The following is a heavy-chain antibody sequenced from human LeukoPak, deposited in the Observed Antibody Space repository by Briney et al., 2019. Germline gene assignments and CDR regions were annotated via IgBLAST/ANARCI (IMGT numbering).Heavy chain of an antibody. D-gene: IGHD6-19*01. J-gene: IGHJ5*02. CDR1: GGSISSSNW. CDR2: IYHSGST. V-gene: IGHV4-4*02. CDR3: AREGIAVAGAPTRGFDP. Sequence: SETLSLTCAVSGGSISSSNWWRWVRQPPGKGLEWIGEIYHSGSTNYNPSLKSRVTISVDKSKNQFSLKLSSVTAADTAVYYCAREGIAVAGAPTRGFDPWGQGTLVTVSS.